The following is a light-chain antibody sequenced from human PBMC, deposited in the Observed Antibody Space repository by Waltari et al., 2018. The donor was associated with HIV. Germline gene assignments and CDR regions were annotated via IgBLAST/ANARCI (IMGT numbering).Light chain of an antibody. J-gene: IGKJ2*01. V-gene: IGKV3-20*01. CDR3: QQYGSSPSYT. CDR1: HSISSSY. CDR2: GAS. Sequence: EIVLTQSPGTLSLFPGERVTLSCRASHSISSSYLAWYQQKPGQAPRLLIYGASSRATGIPDRFSGSGSGTDFTLTISRLEPEDFAVYYCQQYGSSPSYTFGQGTKLEIK.